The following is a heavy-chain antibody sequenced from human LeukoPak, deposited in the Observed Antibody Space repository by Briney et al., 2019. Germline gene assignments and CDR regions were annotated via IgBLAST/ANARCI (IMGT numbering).Heavy chain of an antibody. Sequence: IPSETLSLTCTVSGGSISSYYWSWIRQPPGKGLEWTGYIYYSGSTNYNPSLKSRVTISVDTSKNQFSLKLSSVTAADTAVYYCARDRANDYEGGMDVWGQGTTVTVSS. CDR2: IYYSGST. J-gene: IGHJ6*02. CDR1: GGSISSYY. V-gene: IGHV4-59*01. D-gene: IGHD4-17*01. CDR3: ARDRANDYEGGMDV.